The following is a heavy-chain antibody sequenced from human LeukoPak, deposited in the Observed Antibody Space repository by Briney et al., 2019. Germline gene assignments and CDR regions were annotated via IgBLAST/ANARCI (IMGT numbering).Heavy chain of an antibody. V-gene: IGHV3-23*01. D-gene: IGHD1-26*01. CDR3: ASNSRSSGGY. CDR1: GFTFRSYA. J-gene: IGHJ4*02. CDR2: TSGRGGIT. Sequence: GGSLRLSCAASGFTFRSYAMNWVRQAPGKGLEWVSPTSGRGGITDYADSVKARSTVSTDNSKNTLFMQIDSLRAEATAVNNCASNSRSSGGYWGQGTLVTVSS.